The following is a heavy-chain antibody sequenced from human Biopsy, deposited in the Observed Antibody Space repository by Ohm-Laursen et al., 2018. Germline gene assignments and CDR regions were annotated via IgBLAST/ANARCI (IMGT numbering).Heavy chain of an antibody. Sequence: PSDTLSLTWAVSGGSISSYYWSWIRQPPGKGLECIGNIHHSGSTNYNPSLKSRLTISVDTSKNQFSLKLSSVTAADTAVYYCARMDCSGGSCHYYSYGMDVWGQGTTVTVSS. V-gene: IGHV4-4*09. D-gene: IGHD2-15*01. CDR1: GGSISSYY. J-gene: IGHJ6*02. CDR3: ARMDCSGGSCHYYSYGMDV. CDR2: IHHSGST.